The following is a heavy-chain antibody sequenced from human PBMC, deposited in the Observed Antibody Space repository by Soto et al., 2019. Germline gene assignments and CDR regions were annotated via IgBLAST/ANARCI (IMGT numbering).Heavy chain of an antibody. Sequence: ASVKVSCKASGYTFTSYGISWVRQAPGQGLEWMGWISAYNGNTNYAQKLQGRVTMTTDTSTSTAYMELRSLRSDDTAVYYCARKLRHYDFWSGLPYGMDAWGQGTTVTVSS. D-gene: IGHD3-3*01. J-gene: IGHJ6*02. V-gene: IGHV1-18*01. CDR3: ARKLRHYDFWSGLPYGMDA. CDR1: GYTFTSYG. CDR2: ISAYNGNT.